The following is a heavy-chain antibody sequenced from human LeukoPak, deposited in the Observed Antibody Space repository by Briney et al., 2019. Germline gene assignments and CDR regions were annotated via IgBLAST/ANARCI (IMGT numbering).Heavy chain of an antibody. CDR3: ARTLELTAAAGAFDY. CDR1: GGSISSSNW. D-gene: IGHD6-13*01. J-gene: IGHJ4*02. Sequence: SETLSLTCAVSGGSISSSNWWSWVRQPPGKGLEWIGEIYHSGSTNYNPSLKSRVTISVDKSKNQFSLKLSSVTAADTAVYYCARTLELTAAAGAFDYWGQGTLVTVSS. CDR2: IYHSGST. V-gene: IGHV4-4*02.